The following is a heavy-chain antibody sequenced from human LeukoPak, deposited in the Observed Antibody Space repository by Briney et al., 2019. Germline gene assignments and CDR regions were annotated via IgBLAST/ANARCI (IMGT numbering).Heavy chain of an antibody. CDR3: ARGYYDILTGYTTPGY. V-gene: IGHV1-2*02. CDR1: GYTFTGYY. CDR2: INPNSGGT. D-gene: IGHD3-9*01. Sequence: ASVTVSCKASGYTFTGYYMHWVRQAPGQGLEWMGWINPNSGGTNYAQKFQGRVTMTRDTSISTAYMELSRLRSDDTAVYYCARGYYDILTGYTTPGYWGQGTLVTVSS. J-gene: IGHJ4*02.